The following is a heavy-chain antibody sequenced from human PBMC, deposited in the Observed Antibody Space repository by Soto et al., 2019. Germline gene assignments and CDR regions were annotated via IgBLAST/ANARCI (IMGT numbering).Heavy chain of an antibody. V-gene: IGHV1-8*01. CDR3: ARQNYDFWSGPYYYYYMDV. J-gene: IGHJ6*03. CDR1: GSTFTSYD. D-gene: IGHD3-3*01. CDR2: MNPNSGNT. Sequence: ASVKVSCKASGSTFTSYDINWVRQATGQGLEWMGWMNPNSGNTGYAQKFQGRVTMTRNTSISTAYMELSSLRSEDTAVYYCARQNYDFWSGPYYYYYMDVWGKGTTVTVSS.